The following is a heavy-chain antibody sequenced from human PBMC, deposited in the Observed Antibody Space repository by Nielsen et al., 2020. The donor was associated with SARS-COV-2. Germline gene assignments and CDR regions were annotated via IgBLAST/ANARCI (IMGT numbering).Heavy chain of an antibody. J-gene: IGHJ4*02. CDR1: GFTFSNYA. V-gene: IGHV3-30-3*01. CDR3: ARETYGDYGIGNFDY. Sequence: GESLKISCAASGFTFSNYAMHWVRQAPGKGLEWVALISFDEINKYYEDSVEGRFTISRDNSKNTLYLQMHSLTPEDTAVYFCARETYGDYGIGNFDYWGQGTLVTVSS. CDR2: ISFDEINK. D-gene: IGHD4-17*01.